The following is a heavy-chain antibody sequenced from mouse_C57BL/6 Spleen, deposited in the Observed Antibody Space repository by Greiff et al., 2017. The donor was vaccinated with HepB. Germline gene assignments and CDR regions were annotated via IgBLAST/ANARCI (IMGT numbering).Heavy chain of an antibody. J-gene: IGHJ2*01. CDR3: ARQGTRTLNFDY. CDR2: ISYDGSN. CDR1: GYSITSGYY. V-gene: IGHV3-6*01. Sequence: ESGPGLVKPSQSLSLTCSVTGYSITSGYYWNWIRQFPGNKLEWMGYISYDGSNNYNPSLKNRISITRDTSKNQFFLKLNSVTTEDTATYYCARQGTRTLNFDYWGQGTTLTVSS. D-gene: IGHD3-3*01.